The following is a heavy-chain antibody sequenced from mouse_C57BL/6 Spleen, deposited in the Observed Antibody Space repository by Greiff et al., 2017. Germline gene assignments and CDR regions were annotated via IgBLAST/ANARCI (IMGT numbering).Heavy chain of an antibody. CDR2: ISSGGDYI. D-gene: IGHD3-3*01. V-gene: IGHV5-9-1*02. J-gene: IGHJ3*01. CDR3: TREGRGLTGFAY. CDR1: GFTFSSYA. Sequence: EVKVVESGEGLVKPGGSLKLSCAASGFTFSSYAMSWVRQTPEKRLEWVAYISSGGDYIYYADTVKGRFTISRDNARNTLYLQMSSLKSEDTAMYYCTREGRGLTGFAYWGQGTLVTVSA.